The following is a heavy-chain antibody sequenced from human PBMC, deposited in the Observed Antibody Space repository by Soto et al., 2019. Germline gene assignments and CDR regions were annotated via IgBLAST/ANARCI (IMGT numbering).Heavy chain of an antibody. CDR2: IYYTGTT. J-gene: IGHJ4*02. CDR3: ARHVSAEYCSGGSCLFDS. CDR1: GGSISRYY. V-gene: IGHV4-59*08. D-gene: IGHD2-15*01. Sequence: PSETLSLTCIVSGGSISRYYWSWIRQPPWKGLEWVGYIYYTGTTNYNPSLTSRVIISLDTSENEFSLKLSSVTAADTAVYYCARHVSAEYCSGGSCLFDSWGQGTLVTVSS.